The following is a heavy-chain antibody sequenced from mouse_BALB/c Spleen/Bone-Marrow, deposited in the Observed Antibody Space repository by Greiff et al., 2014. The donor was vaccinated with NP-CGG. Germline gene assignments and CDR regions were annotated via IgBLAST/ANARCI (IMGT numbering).Heavy chain of an antibody. CDR1: GYSITSDYA. Sequence: EVQRVESGPGLVKPSQSLSLTCTVTGYSITSDYAWNWIRQFPGNKLEWMGHISYSGSTSYNPSLKSRISITRDTSKNQFFLQLNSVTTEDTATYYCARYDYDGVDYWGQGTTLTVSS. V-gene: IGHV3-2*02. J-gene: IGHJ2*01. CDR2: ISYSGST. CDR3: ARYDYDGVDY. D-gene: IGHD2-4*01.